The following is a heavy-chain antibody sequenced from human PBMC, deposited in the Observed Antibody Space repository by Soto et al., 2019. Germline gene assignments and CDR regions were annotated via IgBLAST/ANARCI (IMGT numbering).Heavy chain of an antibody. CDR3: AHSIAARIFQH. V-gene: IGHV2-5*02. CDR1: GFSLSTSGVG. Sequence: QITLKESGPTLVKPTQTLTLTCTFSGFSLSTSGVGVGWSRQPPGKALEWLALLYLDDDERYSPSLKNRLTITNDTSKNQVGLTMTNMDPVDTATYYCAHSIAARIFQHWGQGTLVTVSS. CDR2: LYLDDDE. D-gene: IGHD2-15*01. J-gene: IGHJ1*01.